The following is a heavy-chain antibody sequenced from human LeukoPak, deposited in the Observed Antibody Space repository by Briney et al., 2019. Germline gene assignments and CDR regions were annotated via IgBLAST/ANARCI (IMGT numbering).Heavy chain of an antibody. V-gene: IGHV4-30-4*01. Sequence: SQTLSLTCTVSGASINSGDYYWSWIRQPPGKGLEWLGCIYYSGYTYYSPSLRSRLTMSVDTSKNQFSLKLNSMTTADTAVYYCTRGAGWPIDYWGQGTRVTVSS. CDR2: IYYSGYT. D-gene: IGHD2-15*01. CDR3: TRGAGWPIDY. J-gene: IGHJ4*02. CDR1: GASINSGDYY.